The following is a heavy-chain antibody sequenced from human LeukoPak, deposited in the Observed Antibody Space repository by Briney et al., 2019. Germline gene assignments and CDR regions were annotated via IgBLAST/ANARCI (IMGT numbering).Heavy chain of an antibody. CDR2: INPNSGGT. V-gene: IGHV1-2*02. CDR1: GYTFTGHY. CDR3: ARACYDSSGYYGGEGY. Sequence: ASVKVSFKPSGYTFTGHYMHWVRQAPGQGLEWMGWINPNSGGTNYAQKFQGRVTMTRDTSISTAYMELSRLRSDDTAVYYCARACYDSSGYYGGEGYWGQGTLVTVSS. D-gene: IGHD3-22*01. J-gene: IGHJ4*02.